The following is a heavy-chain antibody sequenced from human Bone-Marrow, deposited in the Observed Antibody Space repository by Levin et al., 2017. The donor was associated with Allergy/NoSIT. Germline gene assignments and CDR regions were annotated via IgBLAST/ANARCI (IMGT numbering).Heavy chain of an antibody. J-gene: IGHJ2*01. CDR2: IYYGGGT. V-gene: IGHV4-39*01. D-gene: IGHD3-22*01. CDR1: GGSINSRTYY. CDR3: ARQRFGYWYFDL. Sequence: SETLSLTCTVSGGSINSRTYYWGWIRQAPGKGLEWIGTIYYGGGTYYNPSLTSRVTMSIDTPTNQFSLSLSFVTAADAAVYYCARQRFGYWYFDLWGRGTQVSVSS.